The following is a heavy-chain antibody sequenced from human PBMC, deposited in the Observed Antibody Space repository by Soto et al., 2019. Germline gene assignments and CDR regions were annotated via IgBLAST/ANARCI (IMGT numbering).Heavy chain of an antibody. J-gene: IGHJ6*02. D-gene: IGHD3-3*01. CDR3: AREPRYYDFWSGPLLNYYYYGMYV. CDR1: GFTFSSYG. CDR2: IWYDGSNK. V-gene: IGHV3-33*01. Sequence: GGSLRLSCAASGFTFSSYGMHWVRQAPGKGLEWVAVIWYDGSNKYYADSVKGRFTISRDNSKNTLYLQMNSLRAEDTAVYYCAREPRYYDFWSGPLLNYYYYGMYVWGQGTTVTVSS.